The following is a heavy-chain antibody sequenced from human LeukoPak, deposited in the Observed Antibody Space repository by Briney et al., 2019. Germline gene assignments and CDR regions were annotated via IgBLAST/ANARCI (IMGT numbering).Heavy chain of an antibody. J-gene: IGHJ2*01. Sequence: GGSLRLSCAASGFTFSSYWMSWVRQAPGKGLEWVANIKQDGSEKYYVDSVKGRFTISRDNAKNSLYLQMSSLRAEDTAVYYCATHLAPQLSYWYFDLWGRGTLVTVSS. V-gene: IGHV3-7*01. D-gene: IGHD2-2*01. CDR2: IKQDGSEK. CDR1: GFTFSSYW. CDR3: ATHLAPQLSYWYFDL.